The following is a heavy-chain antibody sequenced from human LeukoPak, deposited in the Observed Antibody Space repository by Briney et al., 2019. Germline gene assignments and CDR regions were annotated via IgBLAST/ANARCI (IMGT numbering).Heavy chain of an antibody. V-gene: IGHV3-48*01. CDR1: GFTFSSYS. CDR2: SSSSSSTI. J-gene: IGHJ5*02. D-gene: IGHD6-13*01. CDR3: ARDRRAAAGTHNWFDP. Sequence: GRSLRLSCVASGFTFSSYSMNWVRQAPGKGLEWVSYSSSSSSTIYYADSVKGRFTISRDNAKNSLYLQMNSLRAEDTAVYYCARDRRAAAGTHNWFDPWGQGTLVTVSS.